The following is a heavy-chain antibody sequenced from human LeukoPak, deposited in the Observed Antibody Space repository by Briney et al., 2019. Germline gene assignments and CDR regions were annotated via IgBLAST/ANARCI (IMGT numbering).Heavy chain of an antibody. D-gene: IGHD2-15*01. CDR1: GFTFSSYW. V-gene: IGHV3-7*03. Sequence: PGGSLRLSCAASGFTFSSYWMSWVRQAPGKGLEWVANIKQDGSEKYYVDSVKGRFTISRDNAKNSPYLQMNSLRAEDTAVYYCAREYCSGGSCYEFDYWGQGTLVTVSS. J-gene: IGHJ4*02. CDR2: IKQDGSEK. CDR3: AREYCSGGSCYEFDY.